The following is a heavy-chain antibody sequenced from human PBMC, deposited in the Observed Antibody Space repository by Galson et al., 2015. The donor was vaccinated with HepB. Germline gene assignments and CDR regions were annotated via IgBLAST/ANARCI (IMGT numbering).Heavy chain of an antibody. J-gene: IGHJ2*01. Sequence: SLRLSCAASGFTVSSNYMSWVRQAPGKGLEWVSVIYSGGSTYYADSVKGRFTISGHNSKNTLYLQMNSLRAEDTAVYYCARGPVGDWYFDLWGRGTLVTVSS. D-gene: IGHD3-16*01. CDR2: IYSGGST. CDR1: GFTVSSNY. V-gene: IGHV3-53*04. CDR3: ARGPVGDWYFDL.